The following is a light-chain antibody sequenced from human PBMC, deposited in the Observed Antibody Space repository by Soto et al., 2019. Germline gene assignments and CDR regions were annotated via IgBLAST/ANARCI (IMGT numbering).Light chain of an antibody. V-gene: IGKV1-27*01. CDR3: QKHNGAPFT. Sequence: DIQMTQSPSSLSASIGDRVTITCRASQGISPYLAWYQQKPGKVPKLLIYAASTLQSGVPSRFSGSGSGTDFTLTINNLQPEDVATYYCQKHNGAPFTFGPGTKVDIK. CDR2: AAS. J-gene: IGKJ3*01. CDR1: QGISPY.